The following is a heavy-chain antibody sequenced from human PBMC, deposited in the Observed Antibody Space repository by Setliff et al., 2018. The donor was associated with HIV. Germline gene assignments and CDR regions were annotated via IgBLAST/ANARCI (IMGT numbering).Heavy chain of an antibody. CDR3: ARSMGFKATTRLDF. CDR1: GYSFTTLW. D-gene: IGHD3-10*01. CDR2: VFPDDSDT. Sequence: PGESLKISCQASGYSFTTLWIAWVRQMPGKGPEWMGMVFPDDSDTRYSPSFQGQVSMSADKSINTAYLQWSSLKASDTAVYYCARSMGFKATTRLDFWGPGTLVTVS. J-gene: IGHJ4*02. V-gene: IGHV5-51*01.